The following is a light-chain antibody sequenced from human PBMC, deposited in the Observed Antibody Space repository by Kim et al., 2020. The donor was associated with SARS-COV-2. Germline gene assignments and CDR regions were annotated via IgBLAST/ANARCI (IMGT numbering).Light chain of an antibody. CDR3: CSWV. CDR2: DVS. V-gene: IGLV2-11*01. J-gene: IGLJ3*02. CDR1: SSDVGGYNY. Sequence: QSALTQPRSVSGSPGQSVTISCTGTSSDVGGYNYVSWYQQHPGKAPKLMIYDVSKRPSGVPDRFSGSKSGNTAFLTISGLQAEDEADYYCCSWVFGGGTQLTVL.